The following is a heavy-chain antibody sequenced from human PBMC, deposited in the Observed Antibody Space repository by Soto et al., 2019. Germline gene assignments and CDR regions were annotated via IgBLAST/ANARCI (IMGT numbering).Heavy chain of an antibody. CDR2: TYYRSQWYN. CDR3: PKRNWLLDAHGVSDI. CDR1: WGRGPYISAA. Sequence: QTPSPTRDISWGRGPYISAAWDWIRQSPSRGLEWLGRTYYRSQWYNDYALSVKSRITINPKTSKNQFSLQLNSVTPEDTAVYYCPKRNWLLDAHGVSDIWGQGTKVTVSS. V-gene: IGHV6-1*01. J-gene: IGHJ3*02. D-gene: IGHD3-9*01.